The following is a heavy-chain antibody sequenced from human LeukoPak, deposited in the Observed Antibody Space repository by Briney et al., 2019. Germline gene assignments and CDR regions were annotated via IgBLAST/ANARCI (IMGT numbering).Heavy chain of an antibody. D-gene: IGHD4-11*01. V-gene: IGHV3-21*01. CDR2: ISSSSSYI. CDR1: GFTFSSYS. CDR3: AREHYSNYGAWGNYFDY. J-gene: IGHJ4*02. Sequence: GGSLRLSCAASGFTFSSYSMNWVRQAPGKGLEWVSSISSSSSYIYYADSVKGRFTISRDNAKNSLYLQMNSLRAEDTAVYYCAREHYSNYGAWGNYFDYWGQGTLVTVSS.